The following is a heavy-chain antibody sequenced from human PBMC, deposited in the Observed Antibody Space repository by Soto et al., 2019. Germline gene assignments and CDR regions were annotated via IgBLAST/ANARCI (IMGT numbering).Heavy chain of an antibody. J-gene: IGHJ6*02. Sequence: LRLSCVASGFTLSTYSMNWVRQAPGKGLELISYISRSSTTTIYYADSVKGRFTISRDNAKNSLYLQMNSLRDEDTAVYYCARDRLGYSYGNSMDVWGQGTTVTVSS. V-gene: IGHV3-48*02. CDR1: GFTLSTYS. CDR2: ISRSSTTTI. CDR3: ARDRLGYSYGNSMDV. D-gene: IGHD5-18*01.